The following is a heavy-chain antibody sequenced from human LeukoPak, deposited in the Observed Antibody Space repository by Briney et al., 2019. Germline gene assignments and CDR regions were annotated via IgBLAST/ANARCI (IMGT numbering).Heavy chain of an antibody. CDR2: IYYSGST. Sequence: PSETLSLTCTVSGGSISSSSYYWGWIRQPPGKGLEWIGSIYYSGSTYYNPSLKSRVTISVDTSKNQFSLKLSSVTAADTAVYYCARRRQLVRYFRHWGQGTLVTVSS. CDR3: ARRRQLVRYFRH. J-gene: IGHJ1*01. V-gene: IGHV4-39*07. D-gene: IGHD6-13*01. CDR1: GGSISSSSYY.